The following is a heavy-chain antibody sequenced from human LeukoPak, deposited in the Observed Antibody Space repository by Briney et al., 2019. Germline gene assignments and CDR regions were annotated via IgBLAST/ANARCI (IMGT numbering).Heavy chain of an antibody. CDR3: ARNYDFWSGPDY. D-gene: IGHD3-3*01. V-gene: IGHV1-8*02. J-gene: IGHJ4*02. CDR1: GYTFTGYY. Sequence: GASVKVSCKASGYTFTGYYMHWVRQAPGQGLEWMGWINPNSGNTGYAQKFQGRVTMTRNTSISTAYMELSSLRSEDTAVYYCARNYDFWSGPDYWGQGTLVTVSS. CDR2: INPNSGNT.